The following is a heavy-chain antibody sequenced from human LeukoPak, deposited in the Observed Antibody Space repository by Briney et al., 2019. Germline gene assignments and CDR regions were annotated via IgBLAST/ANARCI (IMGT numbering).Heavy chain of an antibody. CDR2: IYYSGST. V-gene: IGHV4-59*08. CDR3: ARHLGLPRHQLPFYYYYYGMDV. Sequence: ASETLSLTCTVSGGSISSYYWSWIRQPPGKGLEWIGYIYYSGSTNYNPSLKSRVTISVDTSKNQFSLKLSSVTAADTAVYYCARHLGLPRHQLPFYYYYYGMDVWGQGTTVTVSS. D-gene: IGHD2-2*01. CDR1: GGSISSYY. J-gene: IGHJ6*02.